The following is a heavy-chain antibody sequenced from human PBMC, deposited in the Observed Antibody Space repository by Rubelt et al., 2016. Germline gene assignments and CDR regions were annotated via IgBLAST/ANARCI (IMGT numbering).Heavy chain of an antibody. Sequence: QLQLQESGPGLVKPSETLSLTCTVSGGSISSSSYYWGWIRQPPGKGLEWIGSIYYSGSTYYNPSLKSRVTISVDTSKNQFSRKLSCVTAADTAVYYCAGGNGGGFGGDYGMDVWGQGTTVTVSS. CDR3: AGGNGGGFGGDYGMDV. J-gene: IGHJ6*02. CDR2: IYYSGST. D-gene: IGHD3-10*01. CDR1: GGSISSSSYY. V-gene: IGHV4-39*07.